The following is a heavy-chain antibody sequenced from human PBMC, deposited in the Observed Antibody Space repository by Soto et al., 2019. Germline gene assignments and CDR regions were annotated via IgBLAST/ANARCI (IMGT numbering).Heavy chain of an antibody. V-gene: IGHV4-4*09. CDR3: ARSVATPGTNIDF. CDR2: IYFSGST. J-gene: IGHJ4*02. Sequence: SVTLPLTCSVADGSRVGYYGSWILQTPGQGLEWLGFIYFSGSTRYNPSLMSRLTISLDKSKRQFSMSLSSVTAADTAVYYCARSVATPGTNIDFWGQGTLVTVSS. D-gene: IGHD6-13*01. CDR1: DGSRVGYY.